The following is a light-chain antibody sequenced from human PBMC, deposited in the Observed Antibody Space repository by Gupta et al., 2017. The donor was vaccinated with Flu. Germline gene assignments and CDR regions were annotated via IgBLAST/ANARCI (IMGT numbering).Light chain of an antibody. Sequence: SALPPPPSASASPGQSVTIFCTGGSSDIGGYKYVSWYQQRTGEAPKLIIYDVNRRPPGVPDRFSGSKSGNTASLTVSGRQAEDAADYYCSSYADTHNVVFGGGTKLTVL. J-gene: IGLJ3*02. CDR1: SSDIGGYKY. CDR2: DVN. V-gene: IGLV2-8*01. CDR3: SSYADTHNVV.